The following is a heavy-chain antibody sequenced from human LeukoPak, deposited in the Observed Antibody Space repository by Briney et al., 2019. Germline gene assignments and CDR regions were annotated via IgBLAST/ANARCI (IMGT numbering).Heavy chain of an antibody. Sequence: GRSLRLSCAVSGFTFSSFPVHWVRQAPGKGLEWVAVISYDGSKTYYADSVKGRFTISRDNAKNSLYLQMNSLRAEDTAVYYCARSRYDVVYFDYWGQGTLVTVSS. CDR2: ISYDGSKT. D-gene: IGHD3-3*01. J-gene: IGHJ4*02. CDR1: GFTFSSFP. CDR3: ARSRYDVVYFDY. V-gene: IGHV3-30-3*01.